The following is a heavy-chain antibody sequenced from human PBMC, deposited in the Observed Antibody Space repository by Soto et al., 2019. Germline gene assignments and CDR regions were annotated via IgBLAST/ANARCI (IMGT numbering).Heavy chain of an antibody. CDR1: GYTFTNYD. J-gene: IGHJ6*02. V-gene: IGHV1-8*01. Sequence: QVQLVQSGAEAKKPGASVKVSCKASGYTFTNYDINWVRQATGQGLEWMGWMKPNSGNSGYAQKFQGRVTMTRNTSISTAYMELSSLRFEDTAVYFCARFTRPGADFYGMDAWGQGTTVTVSS. CDR2: MKPNSGNS. D-gene: IGHD6-13*01. CDR3: ARFTRPGADFYGMDA.